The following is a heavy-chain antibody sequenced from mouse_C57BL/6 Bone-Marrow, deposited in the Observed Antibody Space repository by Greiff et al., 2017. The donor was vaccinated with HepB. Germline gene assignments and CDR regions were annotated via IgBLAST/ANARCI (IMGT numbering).Heavy chain of an antibody. V-gene: IGHV14-2*01. Sequence: VQLQQPGAELVKPGASVKLSCTASGFNIKDYYMHWVKQRTEQGLEWIGRIDPEDGETKYAPKFQGKATITADTSSNTAYLKLSSLTSEDTAVYYCAPHYYGSSYWFAYWGQGTLVTVSA. CDR3: APHYYGSSYWFAY. CDR1: GFNIKDYY. D-gene: IGHD1-1*01. J-gene: IGHJ3*01. CDR2: IDPEDGET.